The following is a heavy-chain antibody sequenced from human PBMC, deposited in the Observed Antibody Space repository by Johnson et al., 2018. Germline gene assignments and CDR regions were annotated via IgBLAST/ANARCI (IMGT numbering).Heavy chain of an antibody. CDR2: ISYDGSNK. V-gene: IGHV3-30*04. CDR1: GFTFSSYA. CDR3: ARHRYSSPTDAFDL. Sequence: VQLVESGGGVVQPGRSLRLSCAASGFTFSSYAMHWVRQAPGKGLEWVAVISYDGSNKYYADSVKGRFTISADKSISTAYLQWTSQKASDTAIYYFARHRYSSPTDAFDLWGQGTMVTVSS. J-gene: IGHJ3*01. D-gene: IGHD6-19*01.